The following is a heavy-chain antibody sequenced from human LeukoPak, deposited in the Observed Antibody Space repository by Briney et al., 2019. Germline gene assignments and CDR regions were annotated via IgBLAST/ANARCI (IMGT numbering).Heavy chain of an antibody. V-gene: IGHV4-61*02. Sequence: PSETLSLTCTVSGGSISSGSYYWSWIRQPAGKGLEWIGRIYTSGSTNYNPSLKSRVTISVDTSKNQFSLKLSSVTAADTAVYYCARDSIALAAIDYWGQRTLVTVSS. D-gene: IGHD6-19*01. J-gene: IGHJ4*02. CDR2: IYTSGST. CDR1: GGSISSGSYY. CDR3: ARDSIALAAIDY.